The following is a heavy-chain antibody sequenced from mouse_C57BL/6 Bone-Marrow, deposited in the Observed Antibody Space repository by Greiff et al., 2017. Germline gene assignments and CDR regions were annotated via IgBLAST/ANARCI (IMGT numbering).Heavy chain of an antibody. D-gene: IGHD2-1*01. CDR3: TPIYYYAMDY. CDR2: IDPENGDT. V-gene: IGHV14-4*01. Sequence: EVQLQQSGAELVRPGASVKLSCTASGFNIKDDYMHWVKQRPEQGLEWIGWIDPENGDTEYASKFQGKATITADTSSNTAYLHLSSLTSEDTAVYYCTPIYYYAMDYWGQGTSVTVSS. CDR1: GFNIKDDY. J-gene: IGHJ4*01.